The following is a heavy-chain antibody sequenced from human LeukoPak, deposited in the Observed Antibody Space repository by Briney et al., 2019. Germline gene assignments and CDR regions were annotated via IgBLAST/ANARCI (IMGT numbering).Heavy chain of an antibody. V-gene: IGHV1-46*02. CDR3: ARDSGNFHYDMDV. CDR1: GYSFNSHH. J-gene: IGHJ6*02. Sequence: HGASVKVSCKTSGYSFNSHHVHWVRQAPGQGLEWMGVKFSHDGTTSYTQNFQGRLTMTRDTSTSTVYMELSSLRSEDTAVYYCARDSGNFHYDMDVWGQGTTVIVSS. D-gene: IGHD3-10*01. CDR2: KFSHDGTT.